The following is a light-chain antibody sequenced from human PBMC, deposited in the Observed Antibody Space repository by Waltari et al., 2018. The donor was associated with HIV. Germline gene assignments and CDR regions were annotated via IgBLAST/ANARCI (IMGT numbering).Light chain of an antibody. CDR3: QQYYTDSMT. J-gene: IGKJ5*01. CDR2: WGS. V-gene: IGKV4-1*01. CDR1: RSGLYQSNKKNY. Sequence: DFVLTQSPDLLPVSLGARATIKCKASRSGLYQSNKKNYLVWYQQRPGQSPRLLIYWGSTRPSGVPERFSGSGSGTDFVLTIDNLRAEDLALYFCQQYYTDSMTFGQGTRLE.